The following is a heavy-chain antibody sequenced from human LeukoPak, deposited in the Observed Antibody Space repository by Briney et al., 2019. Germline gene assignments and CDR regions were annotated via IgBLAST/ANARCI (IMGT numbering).Heavy chain of an antibody. J-gene: IGHJ4*02. D-gene: IGHD3-10*02. V-gene: IGHV2-5*02. CDR2: IYWDDDK. CDR1: GFSLSTRGVG. Sequence: SGPTLVKPTQTLTLTCTFSGFSLSTRGVGVGWIRRPPGKALEWLALIYWDDDKRYSPSLRSRLTITKDTSKNQVVLTMTNMDPVDTATYYCADRHDDVWGVVITFDSWGQGTLVTVSS. CDR3: ADRHDDVWGVVITFDS.